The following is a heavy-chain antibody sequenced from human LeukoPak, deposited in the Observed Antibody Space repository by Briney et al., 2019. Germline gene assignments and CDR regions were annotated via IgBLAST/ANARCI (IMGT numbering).Heavy chain of an antibody. D-gene: IGHD3-10*01. Sequence: GASVKVSCKASGYTFTSYGISWVRQAPGQGLEWMGWISAYNGNTNYAQKLQGRVTMTTDTSTSTAYMELRSLRSDDTAVYYCASFPDYYGSGSYRPFDYWGQGTLVTVSS. CDR1: GYTFTSYG. CDR2: ISAYNGNT. J-gene: IGHJ4*02. CDR3: ASFPDYYGSGSYRPFDY. V-gene: IGHV1-18*01.